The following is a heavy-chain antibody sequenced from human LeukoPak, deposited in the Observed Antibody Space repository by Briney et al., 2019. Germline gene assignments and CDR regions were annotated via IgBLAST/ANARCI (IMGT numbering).Heavy chain of an antibody. CDR2: INPNSGGT. CDR1: GYTFTGYY. D-gene: IGHD1-26*01. CDR3: ARGAWELLYYFDY. J-gene: IGHJ4*02. Sequence: ASVKVSCKASGYTFTGYYMHWVRQAPGQGLEWMGWINPNSGGTNYAQKFHGRVTMTRDTSISTAYMELSRLRSDDTAVYYCARGAWELLYYFDYWGQGTLVTVSS. V-gene: IGHV1-2*02.